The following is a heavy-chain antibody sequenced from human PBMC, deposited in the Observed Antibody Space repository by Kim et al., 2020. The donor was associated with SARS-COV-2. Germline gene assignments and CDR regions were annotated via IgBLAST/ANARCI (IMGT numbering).Heavy chain of an antibody. Sequence: SETLSLTCAVSGGSISSSNWWSWVRQPLGKGLEWIGEIYHSGSTNYNPSLKSRVTISVDKSKNQFSLKLSSVTAADTAVYYCATYMWWFGERDAFDIWGQATMVTVSS. D-gene: IGHD3-10*01. J-gene: IGHJ3*02. CDR2: IYHSGST. V-gene: IGHV4-4*02. CDR3: ATYMWWFGERDAFDI. CDR1: GGSISSSNW.